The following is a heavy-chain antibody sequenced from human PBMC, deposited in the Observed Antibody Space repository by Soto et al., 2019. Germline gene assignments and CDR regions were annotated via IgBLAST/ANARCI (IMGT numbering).Heavy chain of an antibody. Sequence: EVHLLESGGGLVQPGGSLRLSCAASGFTFSSYAMTWVRQAPGKGLEWVSDISSSGGSTYYADSVRGRFTVSRDNSKNTLYLQMNSLRAEDTALYYCAKGGTAIPRLDYWGQGTLVTVS. CDR2: ISSSGGST. CDR3: AKGGTAIPRLDY. D-gene: IGHD5-18*01. J-gene: IGHJ4*02. V-gene: IGHV3-23*01. CDR1: GFTFSSYA.